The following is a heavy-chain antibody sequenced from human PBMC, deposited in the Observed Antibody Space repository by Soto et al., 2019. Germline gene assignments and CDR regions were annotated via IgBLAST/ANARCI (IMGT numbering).Heavy chain of an antibody. V-gene: IGHV4-34*01. D-gene: IGHD6-25*01. CDR3: ARGRLLYYSYMDV. J-gene: IGHJ6*03. CDR1: GGSFSGYY. Sequence: SETLSLTCAVYGGSFSGYYWSWIRQPPGKGLEWIGEINHSGSTNYNPSLKSRVTISVDTSKNQFSLKLSSVTAADTAAYYCARGRLLYYSYMDVWGKGTTVTVSS. CDR2: INHSGST.